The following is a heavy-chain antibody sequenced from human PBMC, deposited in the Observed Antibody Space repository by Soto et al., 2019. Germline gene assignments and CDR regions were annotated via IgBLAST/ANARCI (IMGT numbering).Heavy chain of an antibody. Sequence: PSETLSLTCAVSGGSISSSNWWSWVRQPPGKGLEWIGEIYHSGSTNYNPSLKSRVTISVDKSKNQFSLKLSSVTAADTAVYYCARQPPMGIFGVVPYYGMDVWGQGTTVTVSS. CDR1: GGSISSSNW. D-gene: IGHD3-3*01. CDR3: ARQPPMGIFGVVPYYGMDV. J-gene: IGHJ6*02. V-gene: IGHV4-4*02. CDR2: IYHSGST.